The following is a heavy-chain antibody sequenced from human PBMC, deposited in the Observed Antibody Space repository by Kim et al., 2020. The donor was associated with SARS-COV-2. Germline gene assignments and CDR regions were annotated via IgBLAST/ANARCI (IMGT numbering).Heavy chain of an antibody. Sequence: SETLSLTCSVSGGSIRNSGYYWAWIRQPPGKGLEWIGSIFYTGSAFYNPSLKSRVSISADMSTNQFSLKMTSVIAADTAIYYCAAHLDIAVDKSQGFDP. CDR3: AAHLDIAVDKSQGFDP. CDR2: IFYTGSA. CDR1: GGSIRNSGYY. V-gene: IGHV4-39*01. D-gene: IGHD2-2*03. J-gene: IGHJ5*02.